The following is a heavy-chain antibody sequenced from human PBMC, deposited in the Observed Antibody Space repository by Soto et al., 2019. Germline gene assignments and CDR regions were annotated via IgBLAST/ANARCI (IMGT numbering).Heavy chain of an antibody. V-gene: IGHV4-59*01. CDR1: GGSISSYY. J-gene: IGHJ4*02. CDR3: ARGENDFWSGYWRGDPFDY. Sequence: SETLSLTCTVSGGSISSYYWSWIRQPPGKGLEWIGYIYYSGSTNYNPSRKSRVTISVDTSKNQFSLKLSSVTAADTAVYYCARGENDFWSGYWRGDPFDYWGQGTQVPVSS. CDR2: IYYSGST. D-gene: IGHD3-3*01.